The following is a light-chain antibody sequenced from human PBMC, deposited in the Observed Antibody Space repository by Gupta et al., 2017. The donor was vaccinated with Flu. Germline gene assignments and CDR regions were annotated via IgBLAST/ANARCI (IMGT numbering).Light chain of an antibody. CDR2: SIS. Sequence: QTGVTQDPSRTGSPGGTVTPTCASTTGAVTSGHHPNWFQQKPGQAPRALIYSISNKHSWTPARFSGSLLAGKGAPTPLGVPAEEEADEDGQLWLAGSQPWVFGEGTKLTVL. CDR1: TGAVTSGHH. CDR3: QLWLAGSQPWV. V-gene: IGLV7-43*01. J-gene: IGLJ3*02.